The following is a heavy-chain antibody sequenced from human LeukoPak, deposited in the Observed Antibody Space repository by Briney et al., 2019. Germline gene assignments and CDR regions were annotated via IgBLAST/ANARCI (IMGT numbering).Heavy chain of an antibody. CDR1: GSSISSSRYY. Sequence: PSETLSLTCTVSGSSISSSRYYWGWIRQPPGKGLEWIGSIYYSGGTSYNPSLKSRVTISVDTSKNQFSLKLSSVTAADTAVYYCARDGSVTHHNWFAPWGQGTLVTVSS. CDR3: ARDGSVTHHNWFAP. J-gene: IGHJ5*02. V-gene: IGHV4-39*07. D-gene: IGHD4-23*01. CDR2: IYYSGGT.